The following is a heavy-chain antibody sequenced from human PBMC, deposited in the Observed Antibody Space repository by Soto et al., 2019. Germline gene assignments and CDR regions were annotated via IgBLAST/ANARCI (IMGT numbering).Heavy chain of an antibody. CDR3: ARSQGSSTSLEIYYYYYYGMEV. CDR1: GGTFSSYA. V-gene: IGHV1-69*01. Sequence: QVQLVQSGAEVKKPGSSVKVSCKASGGTFSSYAISWVRQAPGQGLEWMGGIIPISDTTNYAQKFQGRVKITADESTSTAYMELSRLRSEDTAVYYCARSQGSSTSLEIYYYYYYGMEVWGQGTTVTVSS. CDR2: IIPISDTT. J-gene: IGHJ6*02. D-gene: IGHD2-2*01.